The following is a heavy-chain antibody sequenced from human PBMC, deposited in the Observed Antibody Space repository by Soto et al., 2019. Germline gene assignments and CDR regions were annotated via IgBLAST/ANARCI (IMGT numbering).Heavy chain of an antibody. Sequence: GGSLRLSCAASGFTFSNACMNWVRQAPGKGLEWVGRIKSKTDGGPTDYAAPVKGRFTISRDDSKNTLYLQMNSLKTEDTAVYFCTSHLALRGGPAADAYYFDYWGQRTLVTVSS. CDR3: TSHLALRGGPAADAYYFDY. D-gene: IGHD2-15*01. V-gene: IGHV3-15*07. J-gene: IGHJ4*02. CDR1: GFTFSNAC. CDR2: IKSKTDGGPT.